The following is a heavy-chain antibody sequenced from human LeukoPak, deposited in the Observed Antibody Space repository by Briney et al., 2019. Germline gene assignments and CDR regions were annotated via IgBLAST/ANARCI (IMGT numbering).Heavy chain of an antibody. V-gene: IGHV3-30*02. J-gene: IGHJ3*02. CDR2: IRYDGSNK. Sequence: GGSLRLSCAASGLTFSSYGMHWVRQAPGKGLEWVAFIRYDGSNKYYADSVKGRFTISRDNSKNTLYLQMNSLRAEDTAVYYCAKDDDDSSGYYTDAFDIWGQGTMVTVSS. D-gene: IGHD3-22*01. CDR3: AKDDDDSSGYYTDAFDI. CDR1: GLTFSSYG.